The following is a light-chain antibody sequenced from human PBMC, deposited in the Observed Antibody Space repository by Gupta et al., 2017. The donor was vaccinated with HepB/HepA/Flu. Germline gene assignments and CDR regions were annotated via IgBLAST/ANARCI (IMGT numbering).Light chain of an antibody. CDR3: QQYDNLPLT. CDR2: EAS. Sequence: DIQMTQSPSSLSASVGDRVTITCQASQDISNYLNWYQQKPGKAPKLLIYEASNLETGVPSRFSGSGSGTDFTFTISILQPEDIATYYCQQYDNLPLTFGGGTKVEIK. V-gene: IGKV1-33*01. CDR1: QDISNY. J-gene: IGKJ4*01.